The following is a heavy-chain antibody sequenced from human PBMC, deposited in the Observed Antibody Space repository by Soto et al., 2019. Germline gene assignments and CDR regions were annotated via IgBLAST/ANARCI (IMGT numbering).Heavy chain of an antibody. D-gene: IGHD6-19*01. CDR2: INAGNGNT. CDR3: ARDSSGWFNWFDP. J-gene: IGHJ5*02. V-gene: IGHV1-3*01. CDR1: GYTFTSYA. Sequence: ASVKVSCKASGYTFTSYAMHWVRQAPGQRLEWMGWINAGNGNTKYSQKFQGRVTITRDTSASTAYMELSSLRSEDTAVYYCARDSSGWFNWFDPWGQGTLVTVSS.